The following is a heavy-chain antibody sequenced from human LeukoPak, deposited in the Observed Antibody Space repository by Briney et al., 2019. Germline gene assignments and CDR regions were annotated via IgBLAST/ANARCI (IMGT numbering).Heavy chain of an antibody. J-gene: IGHJ3*02. Sequence: GGSLRLSCAASGFTFNNYAMSWVRQAPGKGLEWVSTISATGGSTYYADSVKGRFTISRDNSKNTLYLQMNSLRAEDTAVYYCARGVDYDFWSGSVIAFDIWGQGTMVTVSS. CDR3: ARGVDYDFWSGSVIAFDI. CDR2: ISATGGST. CDR1: GFTFNNYA. D-gene: IGHD3-3*01. V-gene: IGHV3-23*01.